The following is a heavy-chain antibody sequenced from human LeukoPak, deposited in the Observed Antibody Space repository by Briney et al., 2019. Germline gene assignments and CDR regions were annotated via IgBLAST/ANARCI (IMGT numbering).Heavy chain of an antibody. CDR1: GGSISSHY. J-gene: IGHJ4*02. CDR3: ASFMVRGVMGYFDY. Sequence: SETLSLTCTVSGGSISSHYWSWIRQPPGKGPEWIGYIYYSGSTNYNPSLKSRVTISVDTSKNQFSLKLSSVTAADTAVYYCASFMVRGVMGYFDYWGQGTLVTVSS. CDR2: IYYSGST. V-gene: IGHV4-59*11. D-gene: IGHD3-10*01.